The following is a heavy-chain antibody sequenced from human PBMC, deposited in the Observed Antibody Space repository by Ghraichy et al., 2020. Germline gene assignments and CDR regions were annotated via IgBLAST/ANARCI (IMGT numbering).Heavy chain of an antibody. CDR3: ARTGHYDSSGYSDAFDI. CDR2: INPNSGGT. Sequence: ASVKVFCKASGYTFTGYYMHWVRQAPGQGLEWMGWINPNSGGTNYAQKFQGRVTMTRDTSISTAYMELSRLRSDDTAVYYCARTGHYDSSGYSDAFDIWGQGTMVTVSS. D-gene: IGHD3-22*01. J-gene: IGHJ3*02. CDR1: GYTFTGYY. V-gene: IGHV1-2*02.